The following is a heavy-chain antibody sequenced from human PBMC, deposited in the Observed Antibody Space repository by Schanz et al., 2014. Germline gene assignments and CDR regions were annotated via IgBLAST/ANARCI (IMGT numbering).Heavy chain of an antibody. CDR2: FMPFLGIT. D-gene: IGHD1-7*01. V-gene: IGHV1-69*04. CDR1: GDTFDNFG. CDR3: ARDRWNYEGGIFDI. J-gene: IGHJ3*02. Sequence: QVQLVQSGAEVKKPGSSVKVSCKATGDTFDNFGISWVRQAPGQGPEWIGRFMPFLGITNLAQKFRDRVTMTADKATSTAYMELSGLRSEDTAMYYCARDRWNYEGGIFDIWGQGPMVTVSS.